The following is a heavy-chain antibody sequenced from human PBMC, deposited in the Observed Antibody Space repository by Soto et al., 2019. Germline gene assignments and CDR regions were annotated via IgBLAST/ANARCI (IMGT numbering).Heavy chain of an antibody. D-gene: IGHD2-15*01. V-gene: IGHV3-73*02. CDR3: ARLPDSFPVGSAFDI. J-gene: IGHJ3*02. Sequence: EVQLVESGGGLVQPGESLKLSCAASGFTFSGSAMQWVRQPSGKGLEWVGRIRSQAKSDETAYAASVKGRFTISRDDSSNTAYLQMNSLKIEDTAVYYCARLPDSFPVGSAFDIWGQGAMVTVSS. CDR2: IRSQAKSDET. CDR1: GFTFSGSA.